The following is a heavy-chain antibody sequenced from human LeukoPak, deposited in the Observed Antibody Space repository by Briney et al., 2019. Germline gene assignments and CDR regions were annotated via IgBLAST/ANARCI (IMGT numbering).Heavy chain of an antibody. J-gene: IGHJ4*02. CDR3: AKDISYYDSSGYWDY. CDR1: GFTFDDYA. D-gene: IGHD3-22*01. V-gene: IGHV3-43*02. CDR2: ISGDGGST. Sequence: PGGSLRLSCAASGFTFDDYAMHWVRQAPGKGLEWVSLISGDGGSTYYADSVKGRFTISRDNSKSSLYLQMNSLRTEDTALYYCAKDISYYDSSGYWDYWGQGTLVTVSS.